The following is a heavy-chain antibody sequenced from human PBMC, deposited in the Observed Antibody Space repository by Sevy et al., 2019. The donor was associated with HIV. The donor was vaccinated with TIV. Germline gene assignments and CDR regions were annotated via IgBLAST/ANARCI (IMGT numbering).Heavy chain of an antibody. V-gene: IGHV3-23*01. CDR3: AKGLGMVQGALLSEDL. Sequence: GGSLRLSCAASGFTFSTYAMNWVRQAPGKGLEWVSSISGSGRYTYYADSVEGRFTISRDNSKNTLYLQMNSLRPEDTSVYYCAKGLGMVQGALLSEDLWGQGTMVTVSS. D-gene: IGHD3-10*01. CDR2: ISGSGRYT. CDR1: GFTFSTYA. J-gene: IGHJ3*01.